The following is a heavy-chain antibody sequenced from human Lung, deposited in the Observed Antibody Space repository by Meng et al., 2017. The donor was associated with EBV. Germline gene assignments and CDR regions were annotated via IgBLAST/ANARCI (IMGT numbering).Heavy chain of an antibody. CDR1: GYTFTHHG. J-gene: IGHJ4*02. CDR2: ISCYNGDT. D-gene: IGHD6-19*01. CDR3: ARDPSNTSGRYAYFDY. V-gene: IGHV1-18*01. Sequence: LRRLGAGVKKAGASVSVSCKASGYTFTHHGISWIRQAPGQGLEWMGWISCYNGDTNYAQKLQGRVTMTTDTSTNTAYMDLRGLRSDDTAVYYCARDPSNTSGRYAYFDYWGQGTLVTVSS.